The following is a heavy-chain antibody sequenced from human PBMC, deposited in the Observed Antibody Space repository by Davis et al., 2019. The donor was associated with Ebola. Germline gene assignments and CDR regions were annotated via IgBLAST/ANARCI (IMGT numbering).Heavy chain of an antibody. J-gene: IGHJ4*02. V-gene: IGHV3-11*04. CDR2: ISFSGSSR. CDR3: ARDGENYSDLDY. Sequence: GGSLRLSCEASRFTFSDYYMSWIRQAPGKGLEWISYISFSGSSRYYADSVKGRFTISRDNAKNTLFLQMNSLRAEDTAVYYCARDGENYSDLDYWGQGTLVTVSS. D-gene: IGHD3-10*01. CDR1: RFTFSDYY.